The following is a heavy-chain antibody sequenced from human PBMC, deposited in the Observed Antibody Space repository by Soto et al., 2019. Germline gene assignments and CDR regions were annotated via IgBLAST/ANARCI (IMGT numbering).Heavy chain of an antibody. J-gene: IGHJ6*02. CDR3: AKEALIRLVEYYYYYGMDV. CDR1: GFTFSSYA. V-gene: IGHV3-23*01. Sequence: PGVSLRLSCAASGFTFSSYAMSWVRQAPGKGLEWVSAISGSGGSTYYADSVKGRFTISRDNSKNTLYLQMNSLRAEDTAVYYCAKEALIRLVEYYYYYGMDVWGQGTTVTVSS. CDR2: ISGSGGST. D-gene: IGHD3-16*01.